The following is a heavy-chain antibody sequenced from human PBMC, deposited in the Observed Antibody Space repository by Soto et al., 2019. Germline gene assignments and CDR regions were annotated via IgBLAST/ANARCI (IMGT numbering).Heavy chain of an antibody. Sequence: GGSLRLSCAASGLTFNNYWMHWVRQAPGKGLVWVSRINSDGSSTSYADSVKGRFTISRDNAKNTLYLQMNSLRDEDTAVYYCASDYDCSSGICYVYFHYGLDVWGQGTTVTVSS. CDR2: INSDGSST. D-gene: IGHD2-2*01. V-gene: IGHV3-74*01. CDR3: ASDYDCSSGICYVYFHYGLDV. CDR1: GLTFNNYW. J-gene: IGHJ6*02.